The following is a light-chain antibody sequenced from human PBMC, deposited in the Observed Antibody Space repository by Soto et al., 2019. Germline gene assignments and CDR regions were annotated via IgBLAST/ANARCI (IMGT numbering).Light chain of an antibody. V-gene: IGKV3-11*01. CDR3: QQRQYWPPIT. CDR1: QSVSSY. Sequence: IVMTQSPATLSVSPGDRVTLSCRASQSVSSYLAWYQQKPGQAPRLLIYDASNRATGIPARFGGSGSGTDFTLTISSLEPEDFAVYYCQQRQYWPPITFGQGTKVDIK. CDR2: DAS. J-gene: IGKJ1*01.